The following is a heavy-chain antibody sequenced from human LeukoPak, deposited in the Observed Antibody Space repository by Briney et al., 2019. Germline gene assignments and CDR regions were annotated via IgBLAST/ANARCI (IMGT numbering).Heavy chain of an antibody. CDR1: EFPFSIYE. J-gene: IGHJ4*02. D-gene: IGHD6-19*01. CDR3: ALLAVASDFDY. V-gene: IGHV3-48*03. CDR2: IGSSGTTV. Sequence: GGSLRLSCAVSEFPFSIYEINWVRQAPGKGLEWVSNIGSSGTTVYYADSVKGRFSISRDNAKSSLYLQMNSLRVEDTAVYYCALLAVASDFDYWGQGALVTVSS.